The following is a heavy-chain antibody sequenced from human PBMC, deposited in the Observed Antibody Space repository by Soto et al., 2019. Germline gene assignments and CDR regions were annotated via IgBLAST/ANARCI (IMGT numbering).Heavy chain of an antibody. J-gene: IGHJ4*02. D-gene: IGHD2-8*01. V-gene: IGHV3-23*01. CDR2: ISGSGGST. CDR3: AKCAPDPAMVYAVNYFDY. CDR1: GFTFSSYA. Sequence: GGSLRLSCAASGFTFSSYAMSWVRQAPGKGLEWVSAISGSGGSTYYADSVKGRFTISRDNSKNTLYLQMNSLRAEDTAVYYCAKCAPDPAMVYAVNYFDYWGQGTLVTVSS.